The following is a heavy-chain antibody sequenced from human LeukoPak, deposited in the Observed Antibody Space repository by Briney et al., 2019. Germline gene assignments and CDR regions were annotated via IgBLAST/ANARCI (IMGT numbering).Heavy chain of an antibody. CDR3: AKVYSSDWYVDS. V-gene: IGHV3-23*01. D-gene: IGHD6-19*01. CDR1: GFRFNLYA. CDR2: ITDRGSST. Sequence: GGSLRLSCTASGFRFNLYAMTWVRQAPGKGLEWVSGITDRGSSTYYTDSVKGRFTISRDNSRNTLYLEMHSLRGEDTAVYYCAKVYSSDWYVDSWGQGTLVTVSS. J-gene: IGHJ4*02.